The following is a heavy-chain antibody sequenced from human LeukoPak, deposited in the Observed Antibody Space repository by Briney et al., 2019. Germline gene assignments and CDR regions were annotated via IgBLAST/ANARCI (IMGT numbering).Heavy chain of an antibody. J-gene: IGHJ3*02. CDR1: GFTFRSYS. V-gene: IGHV3-21*01. Sequence: GGSLRLSCAASGFTFRSYSINWVRQAPGKGLEWVSSINSDSNYIYYADSVQGRFTISRDNAKNSLYLQMNSLRAEDTAVYYCAVAYYYGSGDAFDIWGQGTKVTVSS. D-gene: IGHD3-10*01. CDR2: INSDSNYI. CDR3: AVAYYYGSGDAFDI.